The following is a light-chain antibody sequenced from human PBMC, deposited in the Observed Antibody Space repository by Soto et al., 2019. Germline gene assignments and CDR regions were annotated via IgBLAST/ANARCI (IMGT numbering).Light chain of an antibody. CDR2: EGS. J-gene: IGLJ1*01. Sequence: QSALTQPASVSGSPGQSITISCTGTSSDVGSYNLVSWYQQHPGKAPKLMIYEGSKRSSGVSNRFSVSKSGNAACLTISGLQAEDEADYYCCSHAGSSTYVFGTGTKLTLL. CDR3: CSHAGSSTYV. CDR1: SSDVGSYNL. V-gene: IGLV2-23*01.